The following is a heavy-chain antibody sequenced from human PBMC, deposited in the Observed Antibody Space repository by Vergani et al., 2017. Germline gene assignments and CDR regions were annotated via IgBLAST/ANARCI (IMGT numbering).Heavy chain of an antibody. CDR2: IWYDGSNK. J-gene: IGHJ4*02. CDR3: ARRGXCSSTSCYKGYFGY. D-gene: IGHD2-2*02. Sequence: QVQLVESGGGVVQPGRSLTLSCAASGFTFSSYGMHWVRQAPGKGLEWVAVIWYDGSNKYYADSVKGRFTISRDNSKNTLSLQMNSLGAEDTAVYYCARRGXCSSTSCYKGYFGYWSQGTLVTVSS. V-gene: IGHV3-33*01. CDR1: GFTFSSYG.